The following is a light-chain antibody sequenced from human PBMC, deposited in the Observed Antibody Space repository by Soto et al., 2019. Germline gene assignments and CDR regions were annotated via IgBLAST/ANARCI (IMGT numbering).Light chain of an antibody. Sequence: QMTQSRSSLSASLACILSIIGGASQVITNDLGWYQQKPGKAPKRLIYAASTLQSGVPSRFSGSGSGTEFTLTISSLQPEDVATYYCLQLNSYPWTFGPGTKVDIK. CDR3: LQLNSYPWT. J-gene: IGKJ1*01. CDR1: QVITND. V-gene: IGKV1-17*01. CDR2: AAS.